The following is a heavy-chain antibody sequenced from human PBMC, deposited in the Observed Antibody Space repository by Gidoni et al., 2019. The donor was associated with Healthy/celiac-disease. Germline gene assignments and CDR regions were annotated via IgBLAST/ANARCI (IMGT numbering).Heavy chain of an antibody. D-gene: IGHD5-12*01. V-gene: IGHV3-23*01. J-gene: IGHJ5*02. CDR2: ISGSGGST. CDR1: GFTFSSYA. Sequence: EVQLLESGGGLVQPGGSLRLSCAASGFTFSSYAMSWVRQAPGKGLEWVSAISGSGGSTYYADSVKGRFTISRDNSKNTLYLQMNSLRAEDTAVYYCAKGGDDSGYDFRSSPFDPWGQGTLVTVSS. CDR3: AKGGDDSGYDFRSSPFDP.